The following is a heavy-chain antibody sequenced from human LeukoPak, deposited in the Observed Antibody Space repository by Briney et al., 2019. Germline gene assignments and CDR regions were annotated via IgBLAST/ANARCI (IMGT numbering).Heavy chain of an antibody. D-gene: IGHD6-6*01. J-gene: IGHJ4*02. V-gene: IGHV4-59*01. CDR2: IYYSGST. CDR1: GGSISSYY. CDR3: ARVDPDSSSTLEVFDY. Sequence: PSETLSLTCTVSGGSISSYYWSWIRQPPGKGLEWIGYIYYSGSTNYNPSLKSRVTISVDTSKNQFSLKLSPVTAADTAVYYCARVDPDSSSTLEVFDYWGQGTLVTVSS.